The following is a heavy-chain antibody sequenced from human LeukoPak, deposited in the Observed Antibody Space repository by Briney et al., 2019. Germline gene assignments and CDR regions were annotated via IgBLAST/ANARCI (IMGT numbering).Heavy chain of an antibody. CDR1: GGSISSGGYY. Sequence: SEALSLTCTVSGGSISSGGYYWSWIRQHPGKGLEWIGSIYYSGTTYYNPSLKSRVTISVDTSKSQFSLKLTSVTAADTALYYCARTYYGSENYYDYWGQGILVTVSS. CDR2: IYYSGTT. CDR3: ARTYYGSENYYDY. D-gene: IGHD3-10*01. V-gene: IGHV4-39*01. J-gene: IGHJ4*02.